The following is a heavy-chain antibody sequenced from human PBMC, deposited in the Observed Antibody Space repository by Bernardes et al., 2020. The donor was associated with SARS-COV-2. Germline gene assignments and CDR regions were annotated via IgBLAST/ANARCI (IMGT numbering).Heavy chain of an antibody. V-gene: IGHV4-59*11. J-gene: IGHJ5*02. CDR2: IHYSGST. CDR1: GGSISSHY. CDR3: AREIRKPDYYFDP. Sequence: SETLSLTCIVSGGSISSHYWSWIRQSPGKGLEWMGYIHYSGSTKYNPSLKSRVTMSIDTSKSQFSLNLTSVTAADTAVYHCAREIRKPDYYFDPWGQGTLVTVSS. D-gene: IGHD1-26*01.